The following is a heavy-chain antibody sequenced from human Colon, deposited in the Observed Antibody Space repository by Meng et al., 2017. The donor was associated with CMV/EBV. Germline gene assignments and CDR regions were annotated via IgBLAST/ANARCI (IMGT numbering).Heavy chain of an antibody. CDR2: IIGSGFYT. CDR1: GFIFGDYA. D-gene: IGHD2-2*01. Sequence: GESLKISCAASGFIFGDYAMTWVRQAPGKGLEWVASIIGSGFYTYYADSVKGRFTISRDNAENSMYLQMNSLRAEDTAVYYCARDKVVVVPAPLFGMDVWGQGTTVTVSS. V-gene: IGHV3-21*01. J-gene: IGHJ6*02. CDR3: ARDKVVVVPAPLFGMDV.